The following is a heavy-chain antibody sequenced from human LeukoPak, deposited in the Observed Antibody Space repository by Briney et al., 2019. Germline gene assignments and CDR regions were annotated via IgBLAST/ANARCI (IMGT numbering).Heavy chain of an antibody. Sequence: PGGSLRLSCAASGFTFSTYAMSWVRQAAGKGLEWVSLISGSGGGTYYADSVKGRFTISRDNSKNTLYLQLNSLRVEDTAVYYCATYGGIYSSSSGYAFDIWGQGTMVTVSS. CDR3: ATYGGIYSSSSGYAFDI. D-gene: IGHD6-6*01. V-gene: IGHV3-23*01. CDR2: ISGSGGGT. J-gene: IGHJ3*02. CDR1: GFTFSTYA.